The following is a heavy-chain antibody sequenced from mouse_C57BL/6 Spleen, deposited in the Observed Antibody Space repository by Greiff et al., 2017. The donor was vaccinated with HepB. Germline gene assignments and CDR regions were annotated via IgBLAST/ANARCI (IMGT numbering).Heavy chain of an antibody. J-gene: IGHJ4*01. CDR2: INPYNGGT. CDR3: ARRGGTNWIYAMDY. V-gene: IGHV1-19*01. CDR1: GYTFTDYY. Sequence: EVQLQQSGPVLVKPGASVKMSCKASGYTFTDYYMNWVKQSHGKSLEWIGVINPYNGGTSYNQKFKGKATLTVDKSSSTAYMELNSLTSEDSAVYYCARRGGTNWIYAMDYWGQGTSVTVSS. D-gene: IGHD4-1*01.